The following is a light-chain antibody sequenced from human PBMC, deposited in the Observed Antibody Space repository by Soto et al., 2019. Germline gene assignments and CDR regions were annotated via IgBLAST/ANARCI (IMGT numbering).Light chain of an antibody. CDR3: CSYAHDTRSGTVV. CDR1: SSDVGSYNL. J-gene: IGLJ2*01. V-gene: IGLV2-23*01. CDR2: EGT. Sequence: QSALTQPASVSGSPGQSITISCTGTSSDVGSYNLVSWYQQNPGKAPKLMIYEGTKRPSGVSDRFSGSKSGNTASMTISGLQAEDEADHYCCSYAHDTRSGTVVFGGGTKLTVL.